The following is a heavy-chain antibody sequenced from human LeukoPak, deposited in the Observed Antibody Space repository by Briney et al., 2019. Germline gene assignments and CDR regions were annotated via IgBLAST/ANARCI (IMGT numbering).Heavy chain of an antibody. CDR2: IYYSGST. J-gene: IGHJ4*02. D-gene: IGHD4-23*01. CDR3: ATESDYGGKFRPYPDY. CDR1: GGSICSSIDY. V-gene: IGHV4-39*01. Sequence: SETLSLTCTVSGGSICSSIDYWGWIRQPPGKGLEWIGSIYYSGSTYYNPSLKSRVTISVDTSKNQFSLKLSSVTAADTAVYYCATESDYGGKFRPYPDYWGQGTLVTVSS.